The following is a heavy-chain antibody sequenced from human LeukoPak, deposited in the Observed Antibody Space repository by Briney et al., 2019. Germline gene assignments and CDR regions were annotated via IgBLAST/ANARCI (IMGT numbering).Heavy chain of an antibody. CDR1: GFSFSDYD. Sequence: PGGSLRLSCSASGFSFSDYDMNWGRQAPGKDLEWVSAISGRSIYYEESVKGRFTISRDNAKNSLYLQMDSLGVEDTAVYYCGRAFPPLRTSSAGDLWGQGTLVIVSS. V-gene: IGHV3-69-1*02. J-gene: IGHJ1*01. CDR3: GRAFPPLRTSSAGDL. CDR2: ISGRSI. D-gene: IGHD3-16*01.